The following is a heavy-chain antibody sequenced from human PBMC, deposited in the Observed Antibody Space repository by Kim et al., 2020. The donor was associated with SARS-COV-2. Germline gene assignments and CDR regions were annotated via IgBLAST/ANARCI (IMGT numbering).Heavy chain of an antibody. D-gene: IGHD6-19*01. Sequence: SVKGRFTISRDNSKNTLYLQMNSLRAEDTAVYYCAKDRIAVAGKTHDFDYWGQGTLVTVSS. CDR3: AKDRIAVAGKTHDFDY. V-gene: IGHV3-30*02. J-gene: IGHJ4*02.